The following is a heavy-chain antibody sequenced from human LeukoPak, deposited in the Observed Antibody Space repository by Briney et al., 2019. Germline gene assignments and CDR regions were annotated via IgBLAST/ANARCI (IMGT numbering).Heavy chain of an antibody. Sequence: SETLSLTCAVSGGSISSGGYSWSWIRQPPGKGLEWIGYIYHSGSTNYNPSLKSRLSISLDTSKNQISLMLNSVTAADTAVYYCARRGNTWYSFDHWGQGTLVTVSS. D-gene: IGHD2-21*01. CDR3: ARRGNTWYSFDH. CDR1: GGSISSGGYS. J-gene: IGHJ4*02. V-gene: IGHV4-30-2*01. CDR2: IYHSGST.